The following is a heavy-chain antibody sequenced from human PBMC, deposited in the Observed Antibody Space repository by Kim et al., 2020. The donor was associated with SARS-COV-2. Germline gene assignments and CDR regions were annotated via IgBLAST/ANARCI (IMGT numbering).Heavy chain of an antibody. CDR2: PSGST. CDR3: ARRLSLDI. D-gene: IGHD3-16*01. V-gene: IGHV4-34*01. J-gene: IGHJ3*02. Sequence: PSGSTNFNPALKSRDLISLDTSMNEFSLKLSAVTAADTAVYYCARRLSLDIWGQGTMVTVSS.